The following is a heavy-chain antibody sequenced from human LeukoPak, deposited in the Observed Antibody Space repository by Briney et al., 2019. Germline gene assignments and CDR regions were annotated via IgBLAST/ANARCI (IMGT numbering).Heavy chain of an antibody. CDR1: GGSISSYF. D-gene: IGHD3-10*01. Sequence: SETLSLTCTVSGGSISSYFWSWIRQPAGKGLEWIGRIYTSGSTNYNPSLKSRVTMSVDTSKNQFSLRLSSVNAADTAVYFCAREGTSGGLNWLDPWGQGTLVTVSS. V-gene: IGHV4-4*07. CDR3: AREGTSGGLNWLDP. J-gene: IGHJ5*02. CDR2: IYTSGST.